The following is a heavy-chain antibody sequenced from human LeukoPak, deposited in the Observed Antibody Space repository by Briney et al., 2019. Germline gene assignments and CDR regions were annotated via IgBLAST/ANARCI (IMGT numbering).Heavy chain of an antibody. V-gene: IGHV4-34*01. CDR1: GGSFSGYY. CDR3: ARAEYYDYIWGSYRSVDY. J-gene: IGHJ4*02. Sequence: SEPLSLTCAVYGGSFSGYYWSWIRQPPGKGLEWIGEINHSESTNYNSSLKSRVTISVDTSKNQFSLKLSSVTAADTAVYYCARAEYYDYIWGSYRSVDYWGQGTLVTVSS. CDR2: INHSEST. D-gene: IGHD3-16*02.